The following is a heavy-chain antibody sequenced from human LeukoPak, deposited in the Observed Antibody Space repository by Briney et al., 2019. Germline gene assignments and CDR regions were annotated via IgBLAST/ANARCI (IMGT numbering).Heavy chain of an antibody. V-gene: IGHV4-39*01. J-gene: IGHJ4*02. D-gene: IGHD4-17*01. CDR1: GGSINTNTYY. CDR2: IFYSGTT. Sequence: KPSETLSLTCTVSGGSINTNTYYWVWTRQPPGKGLEWIGTIFYSGTTYYNPSLKTRITISVDTSKNQFSLNLSSVTAADTAVYYCAKHQRRSGLGSWGQGTLVTVSS. CDR3: AKHQRRSGLGS.